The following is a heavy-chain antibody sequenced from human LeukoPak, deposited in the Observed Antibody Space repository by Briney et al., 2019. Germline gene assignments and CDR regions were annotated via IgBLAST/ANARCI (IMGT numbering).Heavy chain of an antibody. CDR2: IQQDGSEQ. J-gene: IGHJ4*02. D-gene: IGHD4-23*01. CDR3: ARNYGGYSH. CDR1: GFTFSSYW. V-gene: IGHV3-7*02. Sequence: GGSLRLSCAASGFTFSSYWMSWVRQAPGKGLEWVANIQQDGSEQYYVDSVKGRFTISRDNAKNSLYLQMNSLRAEDTALYYCARNYGGYSHWGQGTLVTVSS.